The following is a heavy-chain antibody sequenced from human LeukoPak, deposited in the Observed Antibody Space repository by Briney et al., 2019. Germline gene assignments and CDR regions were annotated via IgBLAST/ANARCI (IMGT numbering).Heavy chain of an antibody. Sequence: ASVKVSCKASGGTFSSYAISWVRRAPGQGLEWMGRIIPIFGTANYAQKFQGRVTITADKSTSTAYMELSSLRSEDTAVYYCARDEEIVVVITTKFDYWGQGTLVTVSS. CDR1: GGTFSSYA. CDR2: IIPIFGTA. J-gene: IGHJ4*02. D-gene: IGHD3-22*01. CDR3: ARDEEIVVVITTKFDY. V-gene: IGHV1-69*06.